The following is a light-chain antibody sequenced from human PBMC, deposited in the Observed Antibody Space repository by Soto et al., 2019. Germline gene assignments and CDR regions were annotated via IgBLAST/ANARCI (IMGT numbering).Light chain of an antibody. CDR2: GAS. J-gene: IGKJ1*01. CDR1: QSVSSRY. Sequence: EVEFTQPPSILSLSQGEGATLSCRVSQSVSSRYLAWYQQKPGQAPRLLISGASTRATGIADRFSGSGSGTDFTLTISRLEPEDFAVYYCQQYGNSRWTFGQGTKV. CDR3: QQYGNSRWT. V-gene: IGKV3-20*01.